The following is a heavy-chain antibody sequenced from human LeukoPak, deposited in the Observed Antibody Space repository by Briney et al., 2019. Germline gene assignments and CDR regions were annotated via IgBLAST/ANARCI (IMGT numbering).Heavy chain of an antibody. Sequence: ASVKVSCKASGYTFTGYYMHWVRQAPGQGLEWMGWISAYNGNTNYAQKLQGRVTMTTDTSTSTAYMELRSLRSDDTAVYYCARGEGYYDSSGYYATAHAFDIWGQGTMVTVSS. D-gene: IGHD3-22*01. CDR2: ISAYNGNT. J-gene: IGHJ3*02. V-gene: IGHV1-18*04. CDR3: ARGEGYYDSSGYYATAHAFDI. CDR1: GYTFTGYY.